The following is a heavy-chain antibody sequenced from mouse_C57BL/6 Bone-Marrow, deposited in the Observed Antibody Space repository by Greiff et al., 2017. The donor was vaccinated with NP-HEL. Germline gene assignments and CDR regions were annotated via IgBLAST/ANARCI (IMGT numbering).Heavy chain of an antibody. CDR3: VREGIYYGSSFHWYFDV. J-gene: IGHJ1*03. CDR2: IRSKSSNYAT. CDR1: GFTFNTYA. Sequence: DVMLVESGGGLVQPKGSLKLSCAASGFTFNTYAMHWVRQAPGKGLEWVARIRSKSSNYATYYADSVKDRFTISRDDSQSMLYLQMNNLKTEDTAMYYCVREGIYYGSSFHWYFDVWGTGTTVTVSS. D-gene: IGHD1-1*01. V-gene: IGHV10-3*01.